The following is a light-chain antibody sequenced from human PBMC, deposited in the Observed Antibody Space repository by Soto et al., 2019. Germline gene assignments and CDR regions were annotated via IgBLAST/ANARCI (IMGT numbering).Light chain of an antibody. V-gene: IGLV2-14*01. Sequence: SGLTQPGSGSGSPGQSITSCWTGTSSDVGGHQSLSWHQPHPHKAPKVLIFEVSNRPSGISNRFSGSKSGNTASLTISGLHAEDEAAYSCSSYTSSTTSVVFAGGTKVTV. CDR2: EVS. J-gene: IGLJ2*01. CDR3: SSYTSSTTSVV. CDR1: SSDVGGHQS.